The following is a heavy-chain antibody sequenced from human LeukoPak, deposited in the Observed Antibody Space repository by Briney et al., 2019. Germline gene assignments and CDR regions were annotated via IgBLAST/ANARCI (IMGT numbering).Heavy chain of an antibody. V-gene: IGHV1-8*01. J-gene: IGHJ4*02. D-gene: IGHD3-10*01. CDR1: GYTFTSYD. CDR2: MNPNSGNT. Sequence: ASVKVSCKASGYTFTSYDINWVRQATGQGLEWMGWMNPNSGNTGYAQKFQGRVTMTRNTSISTAYMELSSLRSEDMAVYYCARGLVTWFGTTGVDYWGQGTLVTVSS. CDR3: ARGLVTWFGTTGVDY.